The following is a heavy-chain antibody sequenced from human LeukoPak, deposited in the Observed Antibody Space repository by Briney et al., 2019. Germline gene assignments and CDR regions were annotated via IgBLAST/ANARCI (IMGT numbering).Heavy chain of an antibody. CDR1: VFTFDDYA. V-gene: IGHV3-9*01. D-gene: IGHD1-26*01. CDR2: ISWNSGSI. CDR3: AKGQDTGSYYRYFQH. Sequence: PGGSLRLSCAASVFTFDDYAMHWVRQAPGKGLEWVSGISWNSGSIGYADSVKGRFTISRDDAKNSLYLQMNSLRAEDTALYYCAKGQDTGSYYRYFQHWGQGTLVTVSS. J-gene: IGHJ1*01.